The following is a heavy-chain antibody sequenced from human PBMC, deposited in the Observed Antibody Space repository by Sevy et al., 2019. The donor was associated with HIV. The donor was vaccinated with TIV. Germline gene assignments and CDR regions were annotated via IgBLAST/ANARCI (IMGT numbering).Heavy chain of an antibody. J-gene: IGHJ6*02. Sequence: GGSLRLSCAASGFTFSSYWMHWVRQAPGKGLVWVSRINSDGSSTSYADSVKGRFTISRDNAKNTLYLQMNSLRADDTAVYYCARDSYYYYGMDVWGQGTTVTVSS. CDR1: GFTFSSYW. CDR2: INSDGSST. V-gene: IGHV3-74*01. CDR3: ARDSYYYYGMDV.